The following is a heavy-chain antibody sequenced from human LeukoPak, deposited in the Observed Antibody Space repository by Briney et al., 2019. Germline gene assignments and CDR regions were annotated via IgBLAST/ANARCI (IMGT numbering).Heavy chain of an antibody. V-gene: IGHV4-4*09. CDR2: IYTSGST. CDR3: ARPIGDAFDI. CDR1: GGSISSYY. Sequence: PSETLSLTCTVSGGSISSYYWSWIRQPPGKGLEWIGYIYTSGSTNYNPSLKSRVTISVDTSKNQFSQKLSSVTAADTAVYYCARPIGDAFDIWGQGTMVTVSS. J-gene: IGHJ3*02.